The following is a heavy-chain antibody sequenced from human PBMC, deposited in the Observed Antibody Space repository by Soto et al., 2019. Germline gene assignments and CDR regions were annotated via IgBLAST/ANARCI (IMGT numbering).Heavy chain of an antibody. CDR1: GYSFTSYW. V-gene: IGHV5-10-1*01. CDR3: AVVRHIVAVPYAFDI. J-gene: IGHJ3*02. Sequence: PGESLKISCKGSGYSFTSYWISWVRQMPGKGLEWMGRIDPSDSYTNYSPSFQGHVTISADKSISTAYLQWSSLKASDTAMYYCAVVRHIVAVPYAFDIWGQGTMVTVSS. CDR2: IDPSDSYT. D-gene: IGHD2-21*01.